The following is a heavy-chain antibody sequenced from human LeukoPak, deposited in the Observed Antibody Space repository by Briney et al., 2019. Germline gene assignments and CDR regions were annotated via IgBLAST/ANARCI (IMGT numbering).Heavy chain of an antibody. V-gene: IGHV3-21*01. CDR2: ISSSSTYI. CDR3: ARDGYSSSSLDS. J-gene: IGHJ4*02. D-gene: IGHD6-6*01. Sequence: GGSLRLSCAASGFIFSSYNMNWVRQAPGKGLEWVSSISSSSTYIYYADSVKGRFTISRDNAKNSLYLQMNSLRDEDTAVYYCARDGYSSSSLDSWVQGALVTVSS. CDR1: GFIFSSYN.